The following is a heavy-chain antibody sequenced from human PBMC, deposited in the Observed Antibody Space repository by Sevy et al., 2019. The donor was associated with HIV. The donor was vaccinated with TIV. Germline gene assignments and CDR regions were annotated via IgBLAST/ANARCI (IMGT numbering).Heavy chain of an antibody. D-gene: IGHD3-9*01. CDR1: GFTFGDYA. J-gene: IGHJ5*02. CDR3: YRPYRIRYFNWYNCFDP. CDR2: IRSKAYGGTT. V-gene: IGHV3-49*03. Sequence: GGSLRLSCTASGFTFGDYAMSWFRQAPGKGLEWVGFIRSKAYGGTTEYAASVKSRINISREDSKSNAYLQMNSLKTEDTAVYYWYRPYRIRYFNWYNCFDPWGQGTLVTVSS.